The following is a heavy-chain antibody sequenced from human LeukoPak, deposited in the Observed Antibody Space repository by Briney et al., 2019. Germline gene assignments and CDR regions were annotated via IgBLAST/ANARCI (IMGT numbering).Heavy chain of an antibody. D-gene: IGHD4-17*01. J-gene: IGHJ3*02. Sequence: SETLSLTCAVSDDSFSSHYWTWIRQPPGKGLEWIGYISYIGSTNYNPSLKSRVTISIDTSKSQFSLKLSSVTAADTAVYYCARDLVTVTKGFDIWGQGTMVSVSS. CDR3: ARDLVTVTKGFDI. CDR1: DDSFSSHY. V-gene: IGHV4-59*11. CDR2: ISYIGST.